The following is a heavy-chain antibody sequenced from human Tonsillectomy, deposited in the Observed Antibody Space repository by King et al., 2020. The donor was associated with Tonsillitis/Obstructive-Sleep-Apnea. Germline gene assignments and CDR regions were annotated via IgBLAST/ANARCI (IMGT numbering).Heavy chain of an antibody. V-gene: IGHV4-34*01. CDR2: INHSGST. CDR1: DGSFSAYY. J-gene: IGHJ6*03. CDR3: ARGIQEPDCWSGTYYYYYYIDV. D-gene: IGHD3-3*01. Sequence: VQLQQWGAGQLKPSEPLSLTCAVYDGSFSAYYWSWIRQPPGKGLEWIGEINHSGSTNYTPSLKSRVTISVDPSKNPLSLRLSSVTAADTAVYYCARGIQEPDCWSGTYYYYYYIDVWGKGTTVTVSS.